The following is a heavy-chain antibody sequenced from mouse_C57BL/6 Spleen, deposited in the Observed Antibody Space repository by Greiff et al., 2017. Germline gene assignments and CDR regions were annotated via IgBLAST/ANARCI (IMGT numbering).Heavy chain of an antibody. D-gene: IGHD1-1*01. Sequence: VQLQQSGAELVKPGASVKISCKASGYAFSSYWMNWVKQRPGKGLEWIGQIYPGDGDTNYNGKFKGKATLTADNSSSTAYMQLSSLTSEDSAVYFCERSSASPYGSGYGWYFDVWGTGTTVTVSS. J-gene: IGHJ1*03. CDR2: IYPGDGDT. V-gene: IGHV1-80*01. CDR3: ERSSASPYGSGYGWYFDV. CDR1: GYAFSSYW.